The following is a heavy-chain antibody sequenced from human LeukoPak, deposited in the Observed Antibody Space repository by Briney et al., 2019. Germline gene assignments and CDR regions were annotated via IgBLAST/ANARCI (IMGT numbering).Heavy chain of an antibody. D-gene: IGHD2-15*01. CDR2: IYYSGST. Sequence: SETLSLTCTVSGGSISSYYWSWIRQPPGKGLEWIGYIYYSGSTNYNPSLKSRVTISVDTSKNQFSLKLSSVTAADTAVYYCARFTLLAAFDYWGQGTLVTVSS. J-gene: IGHJ4*02. V-gene: IGHV4-59*12. CDR1: GGSISSYY. CDR3: ARFTLLAAFDY.